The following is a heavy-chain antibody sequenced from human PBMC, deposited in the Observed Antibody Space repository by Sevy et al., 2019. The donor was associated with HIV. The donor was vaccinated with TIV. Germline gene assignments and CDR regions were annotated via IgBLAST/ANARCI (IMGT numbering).Heavy chain of an antibody. D-gene: IGHD3-3*01. CDR2: ISSRSSYI. CDR3: ARSERISYAFDL. V-gene: IGHV3-21*01. CDR1: GFTFSSYS. Sequence: GGSLRLSCAASGFTFSSYSMNWVRQAPGKGLEWVSSISSRSSYIYYADSVKGRFTISRDNAKNSLYLQMNSLRAEDTAVYYCARSERISYAFDLWGQGTMVTVSS. J-gene: IGHJ3*01.